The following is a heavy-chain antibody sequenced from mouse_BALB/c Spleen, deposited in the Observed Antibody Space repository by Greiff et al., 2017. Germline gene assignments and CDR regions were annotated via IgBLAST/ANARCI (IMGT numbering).Heavy chain of an antibody. J-gene: IGHJ4*01. CDR2: IWSDGST. CDR1: GFSLTSYG. V-gene: IGHV2-6-2*01. Sequence: VMLVESGPDLVAPSQSLSITCTVSGFSLTSYGVHWVRQPPGKGLEWLVVIWSDGSTTYNSALKSRLSISKDNSKSQVFLKMNSLQTDDTAMYYCARHGTVVAYYYAMDYWGQGTSVTVSS. D-gene: IGHD1-1*01. CDR3: ARHGTVVAYYYAMDY.